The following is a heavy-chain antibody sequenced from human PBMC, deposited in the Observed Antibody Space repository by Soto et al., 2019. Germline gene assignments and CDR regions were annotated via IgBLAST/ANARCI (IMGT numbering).Heavy chain of an antibody. Sequence: SETLPHRCTVSAGSISSCYWSWIRLLPGKGLEWIGYIYYSGSTNYNPSLKSRVTISVDTSKNQFSLKLNSVTAADTAVYYCARDLWGYCGTDCYPLDVWGQGTTVTVS. CDR1: AGSISSCY. D-gene: IGHD2-21*02. CDR2: IYYSGST. V-gene: IGHV4-59*01. CDR3: ARDLWGYCGTDCYPLDV. J-gene: IGHJ6*02.